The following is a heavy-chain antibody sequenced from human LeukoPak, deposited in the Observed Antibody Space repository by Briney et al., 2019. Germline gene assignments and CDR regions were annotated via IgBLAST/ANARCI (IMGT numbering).Heavy chain of an antibody. Sequence: GGSLRLSCAASGFTFSSYGMHWVRQAPGKGLEWVAFIRYDGSNKYYADSVKGRFTISRDNSKNTLYLQMNSLRAEDTAVYYCARFISVGFPGFADIWGQGTMVTVSS. CDR3: ARFISVGFPGFADI. V-gene: IGHV3-30*02. D-gene: IGHD1-26*01. CDR2: IRYDGSNK. CDR1: GFTFSSYG. J-gene: IGHJ3*02.